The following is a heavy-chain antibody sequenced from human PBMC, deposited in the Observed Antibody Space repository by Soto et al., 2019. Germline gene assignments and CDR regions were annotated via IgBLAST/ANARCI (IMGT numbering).Heavy chain of an antibody. CDR2: ISAYNGNT. Sequence: GASVKVSCKASGYTFTSYGISWVRQAPGQGLEWMGWISAYNGNTNYAQKLQGRVTMTTDTSTSTAYMELRSLRSDDTAVYYCATGSSQQLDPKYYYYYYGMDVWGQGTTVTVSS. J-gene: IGHJ6*02. CDR1: GYTFTSYG. V-gene: IGHV1-18*01. D-gene: IGHD6-13*01. CDR3: ATGSSQQLDPKYYYYYYGMDV.